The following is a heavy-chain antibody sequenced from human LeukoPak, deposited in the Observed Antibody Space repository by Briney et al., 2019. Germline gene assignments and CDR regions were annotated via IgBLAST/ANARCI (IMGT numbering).Heavy chain of an antibody. CDR2: IYRDGST. CDR1: GFTVSSNY. D-gene: IGHD5-18*01. J-gene: IGHJ4*02. V-gene: IGHV3-53*01. Sequence: GGSLRLSCAASGFTVSSNYMNWIRQAPGKGLEWVSIIYRDGSTYYADSVKGRFTISRDNSENTLYLQMNSLRTEDTAFYYCARAGGYSYGYDWGQGTLVTVSS. CDR3: ARAGGYSYGYD.